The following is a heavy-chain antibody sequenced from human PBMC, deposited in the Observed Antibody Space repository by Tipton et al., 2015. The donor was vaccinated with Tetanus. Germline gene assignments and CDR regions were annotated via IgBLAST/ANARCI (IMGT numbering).Heavy chain of an antibody. J-gene: IGHJ4*02. D-gene: IGHD7-27*01. V-gene: IGHV3-7*01. Sequence: SLRLSCAASGFTFTNYVMTWVRQAPGKGLEWVANINLDGSREDYVDSVKGRFTISRDNSNSTLFLLMNSLGAEDTAAYYCARDLGQSYFDYWGQGTLVTVSS. CDR2: INLDGSRE. CDR3: ARDLGQSYFDY. CDR1: GFTFTNYV.